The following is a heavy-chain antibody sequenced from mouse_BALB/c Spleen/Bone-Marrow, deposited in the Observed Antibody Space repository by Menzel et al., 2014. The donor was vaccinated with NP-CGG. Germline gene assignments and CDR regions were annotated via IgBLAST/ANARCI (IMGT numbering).Heavy chain of an antibody. V-gene: IGHV2-9*02. CDR2: IWAGGST. J-gene: IGHJ4*01. D-gene: IGHD1-3*01. CDR3: ARVTSSAFEAMDY. CDR1: GFSLTNYG. Sequence: VHLVESGPGLVAPSQSLSITCTVSGFSLTNYGVHWVRQPTGKGLEWMGGIWAGGSTNYNSALMSILSIIKDNSKSHFFLKMNSLRPEDTAMYFCARVTSSAFEAMDYWGQGTSVTVSS.